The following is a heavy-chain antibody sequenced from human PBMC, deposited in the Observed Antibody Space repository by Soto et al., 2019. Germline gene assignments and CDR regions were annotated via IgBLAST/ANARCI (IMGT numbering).Heavy chain of an antibody. CDR1: GGTFSSYA. V-gene: IGHV1-69*01. J-gene: IGHJ5*02. CDR2: IIPIFGTA. CDR3: ARSTHKYDFTANWFDP. D-gene: IGHD3-3*01. Sequence: QVQLVQSGAEVKKPGSSVKVSCKASGGTFSSYAISWVRQAPGQGLEWMGGIIPIFGTANYAQKFQGRVPINADESTSTANMELSSLRSEETAVYYCARSTHKYDFTANWFDPWGQGTLVSAS.